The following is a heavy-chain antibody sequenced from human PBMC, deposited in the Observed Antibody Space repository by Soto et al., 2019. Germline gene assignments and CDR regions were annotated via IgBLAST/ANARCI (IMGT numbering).Heavy chain of an antibody. V-gene: IGHV3-74*01. CDR3: VRDSARTFDY. CDR2: ISNDDNSA. Sequence: EVHLVESEGGLVRPGGSLRLSCAASGFRFSAYWIHWVRQVPGKGLAWVSHISNDDNSATYADSVKGRFTISRDDAKNTVYLQMNSLRADDTAVYYCVRDSARTFDYWGRGTLVTVSS. CDR1: GFRFSAYW. D-gene: IGHD3-10*01. J-gene: IGHJ4*01.